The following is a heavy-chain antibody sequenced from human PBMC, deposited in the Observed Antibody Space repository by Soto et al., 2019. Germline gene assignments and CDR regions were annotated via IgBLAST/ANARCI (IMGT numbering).Heavy chain of an antibody. CDR3: ARGGRDADWYVSYFDY. D-gene: IGHD3-9*01. V-gene: IGHV1-2*04. J-gene: IGHJ4*02. CDR1: GYTFTGYY. CDR2: INPNSGGT. Sequence: ASVKVSCKASGYTFTGYYMHWVRQAPGQGLEWMGWINPNSGGTNYAQNFQGWVTMTRDTSISTAYMELSRLRSDDTAVYYCARGGRDADWYVSYFDYWGQGTLVTVSS.